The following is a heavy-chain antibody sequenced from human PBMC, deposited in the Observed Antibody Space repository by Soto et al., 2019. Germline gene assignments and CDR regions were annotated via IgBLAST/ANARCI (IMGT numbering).Heavy chain of an antibody. CDR3: ARGKGMEENYYYYGMDV. CDR2: IDGGNGNT. J-gene: IGHJ6*02. D-gene: IGHD1-1*01. Sequence: XPVKVACKASGYRLITHSIHWVRQAPGQGLEWMGWIDGGNGNTKYSQKFRDRVTITRDASASTGYMELSSLRSEDTAVYYCARGKGMEENYYYYGMDVWGQGTTVTVSS. V-gene: IGHV1-3*01. CDR1: GYRLITHS.